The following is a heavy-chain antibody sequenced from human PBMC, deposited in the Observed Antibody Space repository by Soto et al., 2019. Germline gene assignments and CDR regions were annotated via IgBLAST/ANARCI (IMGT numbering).Heavy chain of an antibody. CDR2: IYWDDDK. D-gene: IGHD3-22*01. J-gene: IGHJ4*02. Sequence: QITLKESGPTLVNPTQTLTLTCTFSVFSLSTTGVRVGWIRQPPGKAVEWLALIYWDDDKRYSPSLKSRLTSNKDTSEHQVVLTMTIMDPVDTVTSFCEHSTDYDSAGEYFDYWGQGTRVTVPS. V-gene: IGHV2-5*02. CDR1: VFSLSTTGVR. CDR3: EHSTDYDSAGEYFDY.